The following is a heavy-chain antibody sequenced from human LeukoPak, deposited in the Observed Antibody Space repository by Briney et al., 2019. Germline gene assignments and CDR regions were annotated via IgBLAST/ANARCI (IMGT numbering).Heavy chain of an antibody. Sequence: GGSLRLSCAASGFTFSNAWMSWVRQAPGKGLEWVAVISYDGSNKYYADSVKGRFTISRDNSKNTLYLQMNSLRAEDTAVYYCARDDSSGRHYYYGMDVWGQGTTVTVSS. J-gene: IGHJ6*02. V-gene: IGHV3-30-3*01. D-gene: IGHD6-19*01. CDR1: GFTFSNAW. CDR3: ARDDSSGRHYYYGMDV. CDR2: ISYDGSNK.